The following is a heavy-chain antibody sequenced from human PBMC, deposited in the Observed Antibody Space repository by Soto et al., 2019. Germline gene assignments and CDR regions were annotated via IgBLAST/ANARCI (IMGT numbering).Heavy chain of an antibody. Sequence: SVKVSCKASGFTFTSSAVQWVRQARGQRLEWIGWIVVGSGNTNCAQKFQERVTITRDMSTSTAYMELSSLRSGDTAVYYCAADPRITMVRGVIITYPYFDYWGQGTLVTVSS. D-gene: IGHD3-10*01. V-gene: IGHV1-58*01. CDR3: AADPRITMVRGVIITYPYFDY. CDR1: GFTFTSSA. CDR2: IVVGSGNT. J-gene: IGHJ4*02.